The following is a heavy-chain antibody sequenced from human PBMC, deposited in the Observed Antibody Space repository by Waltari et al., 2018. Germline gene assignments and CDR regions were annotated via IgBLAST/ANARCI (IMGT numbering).Heavy chain of an antibody. D-gene: IGHD3-3*01. J-gene: IGHJ6*02. CDR3: ANDEGARLAPPFGMDS. CDR2: LTASGLL. V-gene: IGHV3-23*01. CDR1: GFPFRDYT. Sequence: EMQLLESGGALVQPGGSLRLSCVASGFPFRDYTRNWVRQAPGKGLEWVAVLTASGLLDYGDSGKGRFIISRDSSKNTLYLEMFLLRVSDPATYSCANDEGARLAPPFGMDSWRPGPTVIVSS.